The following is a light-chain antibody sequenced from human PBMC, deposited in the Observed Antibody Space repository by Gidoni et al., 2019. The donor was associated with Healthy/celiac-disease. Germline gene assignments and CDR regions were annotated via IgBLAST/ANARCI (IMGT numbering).Light chain of an antibody. V-gene: IGKV3-11*01. CDR1: QSISGS. Sequence: EIVLTQSPATLSLSPGEIATLSCRASQSISGSLAWYQQKPGQAPRLRIYDTSNRATVIPPRFRGSGSGTDFTLPISSLEPEDFAVYYCQQRTNWPPFTFXPXTKVXVK. CDR3: QQRTNWPPFT. J-gene: IGKJ3*01. CDR2: DTS.